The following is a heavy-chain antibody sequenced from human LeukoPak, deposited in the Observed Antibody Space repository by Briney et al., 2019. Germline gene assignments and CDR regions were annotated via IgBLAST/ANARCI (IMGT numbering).Heavy chain of an antibody. D-gene: IGHD2-21*02. J-gene: IGHJ4*02. V-gene: IGHV5-51*01. CDR1: GYIFTSYW. CDR3: VRHDSTRSFEY. Sequence: GGSLRLSCRGSGYIFTSYWIGWVRHMPGKGLEWVGIIYPGDSDTRYSPSFQGQVTISADKSISTAYLQWNSLQTSDTAMYYCVRHDSTRSFEYWGQGTLVTVSS. CDR2: IYPGDSDT.